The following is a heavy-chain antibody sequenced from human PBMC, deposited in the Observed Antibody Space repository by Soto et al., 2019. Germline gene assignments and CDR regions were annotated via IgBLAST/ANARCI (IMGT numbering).Heavy chain of an antibody. CDR3: VMEDNYVTPTPQDV. CDR2: ISPYTGNT. D-gene: IGHD3-16*01. V-gene: IGHV1-18*01. Sequence: QVQLVQSGDEVKKPGASVKVSCKASGYIFVNCGIAWVRQAPGQGLEWMGWISPYTGNTHSATKIQGRLTMTTDTSTRTTYMDLGSLTSDDTAVYYCVMEDNYVTPTPQDVWGQGTTVTVSS. J-gene: IGHJ6*02. CDR1: GYIFVNCG.